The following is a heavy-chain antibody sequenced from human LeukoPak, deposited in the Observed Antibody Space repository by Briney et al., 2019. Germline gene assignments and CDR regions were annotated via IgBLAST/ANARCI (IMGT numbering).Heavy chain of an antibody. CDR3: ARPLFCAFDNCGYWLDP. CDR2: INPNGDAT. CDR1: GYTFTKYL. J-gene: IGHJ5*02. Sequence: ASVKVSCKTSGYTFTKYLIHWVRQAPGQGLEWVGTINPNGDATNYAPRLQGRLTLTKDTSTSTVCMELRGLTPDDTAVYYCARPLFCAFDNCGYWLDPWGPGTLVTVSS. D-gene: IGHD1-20*01. V-gene: IGHV1-46*01.